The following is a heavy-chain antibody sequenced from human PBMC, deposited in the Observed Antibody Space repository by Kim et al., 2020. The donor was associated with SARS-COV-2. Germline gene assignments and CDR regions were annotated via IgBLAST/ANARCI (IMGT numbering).Heavy chain of an antibody. CDR3: ARDGDGYNSDDY. D-gene: IGHD5-12*01. Sequence: GGSLRLSCAASGFTFSSYSMNWVRQAPGKGLEWVSSISSSSSYTYYADSVKGRFTISRDNAKNSLYLQMNSLRAEDTAVYYCARDGDGYNSDDYWGQGTLGDVSS. V-gene: IGHV3-21*01. J-gene: IGHJ4*02. CDR1: GFTFSSYS. CDR2: ISSSSSYT.